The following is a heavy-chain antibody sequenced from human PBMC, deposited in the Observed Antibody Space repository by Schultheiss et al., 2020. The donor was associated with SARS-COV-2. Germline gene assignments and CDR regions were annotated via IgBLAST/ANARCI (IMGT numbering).Heavy chain of an antibody. Sequence: GESLKISCAASGFTFNNYWMHWVRQAPGKGLVWVSRINSDGSSTSYADSVNGRFTISRDNSRDTTYLQMKSLRLEDTGVYFCARSLPAPSTTTRFPFDLWGHGTMVTVSS. J-gene: IGHJ3*01. V-gene: IGHV3-74*01. D-gene: IGHD3-3*01. CDR2: INSDGSST. CDR1: GFTFNNYW. CDR3: ARSLPAPSTTTRFPFDL.